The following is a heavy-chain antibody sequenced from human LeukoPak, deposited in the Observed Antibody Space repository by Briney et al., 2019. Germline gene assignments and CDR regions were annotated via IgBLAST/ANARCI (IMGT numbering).Heavy chain of an antibody. J-gene: IGHJ3*02. D-gene: IGHD3-9*01. CDR1: GFTFSRYA. V-gene: IGHV3-64D*06. CDR2: ISSSGGST. CDR3: VKSAGFDWLSPLDAFDI. Sequence: GGSLRLSWSASGFTFSRYAMHWVRQAPRKGLEYVSAISSSGGSTYYADSVKGRFTISRDNSKDTLYLQMSSLRAEDTTVYYCVKSAGFDWLSPLDAFDIWGQGTMVTVSS.